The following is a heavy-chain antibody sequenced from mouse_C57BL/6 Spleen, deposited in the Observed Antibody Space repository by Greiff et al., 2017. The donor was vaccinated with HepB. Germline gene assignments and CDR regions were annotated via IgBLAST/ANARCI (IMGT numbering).Heavy chain of an antibody. CDR3: AREGVLRRSAWFAY. D-gene: IGHD1-1*01. J-gene: IGHJ3*01. CDR2: INPNNGGT. V-gene: IGHV1-26*01. Sequence: EVQLQQSGPELVKPGASVKISCKASGYTFTDYYMNWVKQSHGKSLEWIGDINPNNGGTSYNQKFKGKATLTVDKSSSTAYMELRSLTSEDSAVYYCAREGVLRRSAWFAYWGQGTLVTVSA. CDR1: GYTFTDYY.